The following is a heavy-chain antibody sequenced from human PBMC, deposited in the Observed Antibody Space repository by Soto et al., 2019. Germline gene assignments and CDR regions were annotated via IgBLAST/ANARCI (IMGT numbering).Heavy chain of an antibody. CDR1: GFTFGASA. CDR2: IGSKGETYAT. CDR3: AKELHTSSGWSQVIY. J-gene: IGHJ4*02. D-gene: IGHD6-19*01. Sequence: GGSLRLSCAASGFTFGASALQWVRQASGKGLEWLGRIGSKGETYATTYAASVKGRFTISRDDSKKTAYLQMNSLESEDTAVYYCAKELHTSSGWSQVIYWGQGTLVTVSS. V-gene: IGHV3-73*01.